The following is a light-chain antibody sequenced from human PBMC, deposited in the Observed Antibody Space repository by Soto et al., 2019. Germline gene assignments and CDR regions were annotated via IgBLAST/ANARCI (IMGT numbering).Light chain of an antibody. CDR3: QHYGSSRWT. Sequence: EIVLTQSPETLSLSPGERATLSCRASQSVSSSYLAWYQQKPGQAPRLLIYGASRRATGIPDRFSGSGSGTDFTLTISRLEPEDFAVYYCQHYGSSRWTFGQGTKVEIK. CDR2: GAS. CDR1: QSVSSSY. V-gene: IGKV3-20*01. J-gene: IGKJ1*01.